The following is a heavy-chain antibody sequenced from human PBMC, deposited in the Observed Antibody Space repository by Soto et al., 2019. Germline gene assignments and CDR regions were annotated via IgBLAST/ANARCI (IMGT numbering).Heavy chain of an antibody. V-gene: IGHV3-48*01. D-gene: IGHD3-3*01. CDR3: ARDVGFWSDNWFDP. J-gene: IGHJ5*02. Sequence: EVQLVESGGGLVQPGGSLRLPCAASGFTFSSYSMNWVRQAPGKGLEWVSYISSSSSTIYYADSVKGRFTISRDNAKNSLYLQMNSLRAEDTAVYYCARDVGFWSDNWFDPWGQGTLVTGSS. CDR1: GFTFSSYS. CDR2: ISSSSSTI.